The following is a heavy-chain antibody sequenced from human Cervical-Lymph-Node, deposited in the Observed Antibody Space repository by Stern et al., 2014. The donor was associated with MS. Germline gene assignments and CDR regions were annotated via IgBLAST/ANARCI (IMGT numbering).Heavy chain of an antibody. V-gene: IGHV4-59*08. CDR1: GGYIGSYY. CDR3: ARHYHDYTNYA. D-gene: IGHD4-11*01. J-gene: IGHJ4*02. Sequence: VQLVESGPGLVRPSETLSLTCTVSGGYIGSYYWSWIRQPPGKGLEWIGYTYFSGNTNSNPSLKSRVTMSLDTFNNQFSPRLRTVTATDTAVYYCARHYHDYTNYAGGPGILVTVSS. CDR2: TYFSGNT.